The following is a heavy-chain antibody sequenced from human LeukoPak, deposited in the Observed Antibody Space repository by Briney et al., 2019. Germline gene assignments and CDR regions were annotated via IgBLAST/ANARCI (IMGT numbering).Heavy chain of an antibody. Sequence: SSEALSLTCAVYGGSFSGYYWSWIRQPPGTGLKWIAEINNSGTTNYNPSLKGRVTISIDTSKNQFSLKLSSVTAADTAVYYCASSRGYTSGLWYYYMDVWGKGTTVTVSS. V-gene: IGHV4-34*01. CDR3: ASSRGYTSGLWYYYMDV. CDR2: INNSGTT. CDR1: GGSFSGYY. D-gene: IGHD6-25*01. J-gene: IGHJ6*03.